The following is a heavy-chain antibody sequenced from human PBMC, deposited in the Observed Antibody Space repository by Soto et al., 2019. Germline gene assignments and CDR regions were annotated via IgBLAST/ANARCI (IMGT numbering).Heavy chain of an antibody. Sequence: GSLRLSCAASGFTFSSYAISWVRQAPGKGLEWVSAISGSGGSTYYADSVKGRFTISRDNSKNTLYLQMNSLRAEDTAVYYCAKDITGTTIDYWFDPWGQGTLVTVSS. CDR2: ISGSGGST. J-gene: IGHJ5*02. V-gene: IGHV3-23*01. CDR1: GFTFSSYA. CDR3: AKDITGTTIDYWFDP. D-gene: IGHD1-7*01.